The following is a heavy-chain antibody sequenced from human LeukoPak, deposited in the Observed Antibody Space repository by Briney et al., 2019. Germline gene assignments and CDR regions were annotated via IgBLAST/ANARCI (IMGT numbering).Heavy chain of an antibody. CDR1: GGSITSGSYY. J-gene: IGHJ4*02. D-gene: IGHD2-15*01. CDR2: IYTSGST. V-gene: IGHV4-61*02. Sequence: SQTLSLTCTVSGGSITSGSYYWSWIRQPAGKGLEWIGRIYTSGSTNYNPSLKSRVTISVDTSKNQFSLKLSSVTAADTAVSYCAIESCSGGNCYLDYWGQGTLVTVSS. CDR3: AIESCSGGNCYLDY.